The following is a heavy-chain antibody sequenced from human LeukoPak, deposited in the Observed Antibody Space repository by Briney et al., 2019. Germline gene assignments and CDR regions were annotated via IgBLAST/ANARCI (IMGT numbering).Heavy chain of an antibody. Sequence: GGSLRLSCAASGFTFSGSAMHWVRQASGKGLEWVGRIRSKANSYATAYAASVKGRFTISRDDSKNTAYLQMNSLKTEDTAVYYCTRRGQWLGTFSDYWGQGTLVTVSP. J-gene: IGHJ4*02. D-gene: IGHD6-19*01. CDR2: IRSKANSYAT. CDR1: GFTFSGSA. V-gene: IGHV3-73*01. CDR3: TRRGQWLGTFSDY.